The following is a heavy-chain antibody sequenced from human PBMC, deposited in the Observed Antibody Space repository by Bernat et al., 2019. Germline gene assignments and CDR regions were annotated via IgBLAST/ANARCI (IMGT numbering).Heavy chain of an antibody. CDR2: INHSGST. V-gene: IGHV4-34*01. CDR3: ARDSSMPMDV. D-gene: IGHD2/OR15-2a*01. CDR1: CGSFSGYY. Sequence: QVQLLLWGAGLLKPSETLSLSFSFFCGSFSGYYWRFLGQPPGKGLEWIGEINHSGSTNYNPSLKSRVTISVDTSKNQFSLKLSSVTAADTAVYYCARDSSMPMDVWGQGTTVTVSS. J-gene: IGHJ6*02.